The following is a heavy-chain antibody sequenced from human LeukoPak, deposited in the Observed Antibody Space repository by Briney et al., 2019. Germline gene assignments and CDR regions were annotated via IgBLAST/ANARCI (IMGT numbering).Heavy chain of an antibody. CDR3: AKDSRDYDILTGYPPSDY. Sequence: PGGSLRLSCVASGFTFSSYAMSWVRQAPGKGLEWVSAISGSGGSTYYADSVKGRFTISRDNSKNTLYLQMNSLRAEDTAVYYCAKDSRDYDILTGYPPSDYWGQGTLVTVSS. V-gene: IGHV3-23*01. D-gene: IGHD3-9*01. CDR1: GFTFSSYA. CDR2: ISGSGGST. J-gene: IGHJ4*02.